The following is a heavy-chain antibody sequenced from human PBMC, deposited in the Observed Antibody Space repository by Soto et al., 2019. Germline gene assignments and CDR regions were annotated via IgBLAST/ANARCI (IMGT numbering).Heavy chain of an antibody. Sequence: SGGSLRLSCAASGFTFSSYSMNWVRQAPGKGLEWVSSISSSSSYIYYADSVKGRFTISRDNAKNSLYLQMNSLRAEDTAVYYCAGGGYDFWSGYPRAFDIWGQGTMVTVSS. CDR2: ISSSSSYI. CDR3: AGGGYDFWSGYPRAFDI. J-gene: IGHJ3*02. V-gene: IGHV3-21*01. D-gene: IGHD3-3*01. CDR1: GFTFSSYS.